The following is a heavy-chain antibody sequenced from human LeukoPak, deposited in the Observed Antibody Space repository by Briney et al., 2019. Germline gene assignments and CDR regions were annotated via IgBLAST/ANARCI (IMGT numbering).Heavy chain of an antibody. CDR1: GFTFRSYW. V-gene: IGHV3-7*01. J-gene: IGHJ4*02. CDR3: AKTRGLDY. CDR2: INQDGSEK. Sequence: GGSLRLSCELSGFTFRSYWMSWVRQAPGKGLEWVANINQDGSEKYYVDSVKGRFTISKDNAKNSLYLQMNSLRAEDTAVYYCAKTRGLDYWGQGTLVTVSS.